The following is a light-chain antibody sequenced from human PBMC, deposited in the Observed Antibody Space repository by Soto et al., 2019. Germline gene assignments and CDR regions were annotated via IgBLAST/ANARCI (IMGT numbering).Light chain of an antibody. CDR3: SSYTSSSTLRYV. Sequence: QSVLTQPASASRTPGQSITISRTGSNSDVGGYNYVSWFRQHPGKAPKLVIYDVSNRPSGVSSRFSGSKSGNTASLTISGLQAEDEADYYCSSYTSSSTLRYVFGTGTKVTVL. V-gene: IGLV2-14*01. J-gene: IGLJ1*01. CDR2: DVS. CDR1: NSDVGGYNY.